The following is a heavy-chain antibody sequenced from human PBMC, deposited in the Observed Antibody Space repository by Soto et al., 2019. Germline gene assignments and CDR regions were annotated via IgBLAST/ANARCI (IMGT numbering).Heavy chain of an antibody. Sequence: EVQLVESGGGLVQPGGSLRLSCAASGFTFSNFWMNWVRQAPGKGLEWVANIKSDGSEKYYADSVKGRFTFSRDNAKNTLYLQLDSPRVEDTAVYYCARCRSYGMEGVERAVDIWGQGTKVTVSS. V-gene: IGHV3-7*03. D-gene: IGHD1-26*01. J-gene: IGHJ3*02. CDR2: IKSDGSEK. CDR3: ARCRSYGMEGVERAVDI. CDR1: GFTFSNFW.